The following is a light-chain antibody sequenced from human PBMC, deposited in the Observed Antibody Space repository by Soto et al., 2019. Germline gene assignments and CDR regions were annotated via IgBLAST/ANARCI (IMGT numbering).Light chain of an antibody. J-gene: IGLJ1*01. V-gene: IGLV2-8*01. CDR1: SSDVGGHDY. Sequence: QSVLTQPPSASGSPGQSVTISCTGTSSDVGGHDYVSWYQQHPGKAPKLMIYEVTIRPSGVSDRFSGSKSGNTASLTVSGLQAEDEADYYCSSYTGGNPSYVLGTGTKVTVL. CDR2: EVT. CDR3: SSYTGGNPSYV.